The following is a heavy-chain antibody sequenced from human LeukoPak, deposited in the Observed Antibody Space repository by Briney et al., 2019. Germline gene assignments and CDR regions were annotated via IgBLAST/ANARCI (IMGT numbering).Heavy chain of an antibody. Sequence: GASVTVSCTASGYTFTSYGISWVRQAPGQRLEWMGWINPYNGDTEYSQKLQGRVSITMDTSASTAYMDLSTLRSEDTAVYYCARGSSSDWPLEYWGRGILVTVSS. D-gene: IGHD6-19*01. V-gene: IGHV1-18*01. CDR1: GYTFTSYG. CDR3: ARGSSSDWPLEY. CDR2: INPYNGDT. J-gene: IGHJ4*02.